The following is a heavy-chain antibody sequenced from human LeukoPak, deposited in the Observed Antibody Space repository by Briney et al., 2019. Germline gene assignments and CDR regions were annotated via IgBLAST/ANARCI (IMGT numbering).Heavy chain of an antibody. CDR1: RFTFSSYG. Sequence: GGSLRLSCAASRFTFSSYGMHWVRQAPGKGLEWVAYIQYDGSNKYYADSVKGRFTISRDNSKNTLYLQMNSLRAEDTAVYYCAKEGNYYDSSGYHFYFDYWGQGTLVTVSS. J-gene: IGHJ4*02. D-gene: IGHD3-22*01. CDR3: AKEGNYYDSSGYHFYFDY. CDR2: IQYDGSNK. V-gene: IGHV3-30*02.